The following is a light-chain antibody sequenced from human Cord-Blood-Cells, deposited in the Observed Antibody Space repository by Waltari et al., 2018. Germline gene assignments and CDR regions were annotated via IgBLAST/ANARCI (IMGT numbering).Light chain of an antibody. CDR1: SSDVGGYNY. V-gene: IGLV2-14*01. Sequence: QSALTQPASVSGSPGQSITISCTGTSSDVGGYNYVSWYQQHPGKAPTLMIYDVSNRPSGVSNRFSGLQAEDEADYYCSSYTSSSTLVVFGGGTKLTVL. J-gene: IGLJ2*01. CDR2: DVS. CDR3: SSYTSSSTLVV.